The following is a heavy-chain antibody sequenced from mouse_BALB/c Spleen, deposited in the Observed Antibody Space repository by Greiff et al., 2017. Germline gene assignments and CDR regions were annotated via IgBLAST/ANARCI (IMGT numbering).Heavy chain of an antibody. CDR3: ARRTVVATDY. CDR1: GYAFSSYW. V-gene: IGHV1-80*01. J-gene: IGHJ2*01. Sequence: VQLQQSGAELVRPGSSVKISCKASGYAFSSYWMNWVKQRPGQGLEWIGQIYPGDGDTNYNGKFKGKATLTADKSSSTAYMQLSSLTSEDSAVYFCARRTVVATDYWGQGTTLTVSS. CDR2: IYPGDGDT. D-gene: IGHD1-1*01.